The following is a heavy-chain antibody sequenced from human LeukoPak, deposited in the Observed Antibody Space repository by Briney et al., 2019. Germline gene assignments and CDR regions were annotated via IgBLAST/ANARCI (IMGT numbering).Heavy chain of an antibody. CDR2: IYTSGST. V-gene: IGHV4-61*02. Sequence: SQTLSLTCTVSGGSISSGSYYWSWIRQPAGKGLEWIGRIYTSGSTNYNPTLKSRVTISVDTSKNQFSLKLSSVTAADTAVYYCASGSEWSYYDYWGQGTLVTVSS. D-gene: IGHD3-3*01. CDR3: ASGSEWSYYDY. J-gene: IGHJ4*02. CDR1: GGSISSGSYY.